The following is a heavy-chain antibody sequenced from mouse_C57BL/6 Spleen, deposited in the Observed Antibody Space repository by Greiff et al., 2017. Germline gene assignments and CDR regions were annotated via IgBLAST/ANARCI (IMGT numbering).Heavy chain of an antibody. CDR1: GYTFTSYW. D-gene: IGHD2-1*01. CDR2: IHPNSGST. J-gene: IGHJ1*03. Sequence: QVQLQQPGAELVKPGASVKLSCKASGYTFTSYWMHWVKQRPRQGLEWIGMIHPNSGSTNYNEKFKSKATLTVDKSSSTAYMQLSSLTSEDSAVYYCARGGYGNSYWYFDVWGTGTTVTVSS. CDR3: ARGGYGNSYWYFDV. V-gene: IGHV1-64*01.